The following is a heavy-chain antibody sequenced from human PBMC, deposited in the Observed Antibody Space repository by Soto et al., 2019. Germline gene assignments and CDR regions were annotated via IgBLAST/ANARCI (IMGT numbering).Heavy chain of an antibody. CDR1: GFTFSSYG. D-gene: IGHD5-18*01. CDR2: IWYDGSNK. Sequence: GGSLRISFAASGFTFSSYGMHWVRQAPGKGLEWVAVIWYDGSNKYYADSVKGRFTISRDNSKNTLYLQMNSLRAEDTAVYYCAMLPGDAFDIWGQGTMVTVSS. V-gene: IGHV3-33*01. J-gene: IGHJ3*02. CDR3: AMLPGDAFDI.